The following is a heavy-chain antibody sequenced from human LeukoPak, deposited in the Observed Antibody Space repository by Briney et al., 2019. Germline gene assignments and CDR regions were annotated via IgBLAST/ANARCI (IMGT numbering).Heavy chain of an antibody. D-gene: IGHD7-27*01. J-gene: IGHJ4*02. CDR3: ASSRNTGGYFDY. CDR1: GGSFSGYY. V-gene: IGHV4-34*01. CDR2: INHSGST. Sequence: PSETLSLTCAVYGGSFSGYYWSWIRQPPGKGLEWIGEINHSGSTNYNPSLKSRVTISVDTSKSQFSLKLSSVTAADTAVYYCASSRNTGGYFDYWGQGTLVTVSS.